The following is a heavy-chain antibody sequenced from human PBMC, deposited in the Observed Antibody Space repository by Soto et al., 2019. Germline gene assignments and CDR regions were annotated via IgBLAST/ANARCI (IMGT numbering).Heavy chain of an antibody. CDR3: ARTSLVVAAATREDY. Sequence: EVQLVESGGALVQPGGSPRLSCAASGFTFSSYWMHWVRQAPGKGLVWVSRINSDGSSTSYADSVKGRFTISRDNAKNTLYLQMNSLRAEDTAVDYCARTSLVVAAATREDYWGQGTLVTVSS. CDR2: INSDGSST. V-gene: IGHV3-74*01. D-gene: IGHD2-15*01. J-gene: IGHJ4*02. CDR1: GFTFSSYW.